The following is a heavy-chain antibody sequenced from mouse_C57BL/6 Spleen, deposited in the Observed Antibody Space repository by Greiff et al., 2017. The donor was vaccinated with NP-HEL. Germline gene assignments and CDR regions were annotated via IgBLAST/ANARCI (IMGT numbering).Heavy chain of an antibody. J-gene: IGHJ2*01. CDR3: ARGEDYFDY. CDR1: GYSITSGYY. V-gene: IGHV3-6*01. Sequence: EVQLVESGPGLVKPSQSLSLTCSVTGYSITSGYYWNWIRQFPGNKLEWMGYISYDGSNNYNPSLKNRISITRETSKNQFFLKLNSVTTEDTATYYCARGEDYFDYWGQGTTLTVSS. CDR2: ISYDGSN.